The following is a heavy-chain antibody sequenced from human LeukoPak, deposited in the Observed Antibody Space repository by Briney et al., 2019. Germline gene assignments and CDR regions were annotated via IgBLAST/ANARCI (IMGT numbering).Heavy chain of an antibody. V-gene: IGHV3-7*01. D-gene: IGHD3-22*01. J-gene: IGHJ4*02. Sequence: GGFLRLSCAASGFGFSNYWMSWVRQAPGKGLEWVANMNEDGSEKNYVDSVKGRFTISRDNAQDSLYLQMNSLRAEDTAVYYCARVPSYDSSGIDYWGQGTLVTVSS. CDR2: MNEDGSEK. CDR1: GFGFSNYW. CDR3: ARVPSYDSSGIDY.